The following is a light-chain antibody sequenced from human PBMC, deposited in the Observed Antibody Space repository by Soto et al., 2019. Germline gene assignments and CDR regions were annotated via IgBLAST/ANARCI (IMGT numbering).Light chain of an antibody. Sequence: EVVLTQSPGTLSLSPGERATLSCRASQSISSSYLAWYQQRLGQAPRLLIHGASSRATGIPDRFSGSGSGADFTLTISRLEPEDFAVYYCQQYGISSHTFGQGTKLEIK. CDR1: QSISSSY. CDR3: QQYGISSHT. J-gene: IGKJ2*01. CDR2: GAS. V-gene: IGKV3-20*01.